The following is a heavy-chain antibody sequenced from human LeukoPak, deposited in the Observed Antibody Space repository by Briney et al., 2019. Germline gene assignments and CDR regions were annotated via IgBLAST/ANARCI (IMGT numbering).Heavy chain of an antibody. CDR3: ATRGSSPAYFDF. J-gene: IGHJ4*02. V-gene: IGHV5-51*01. Sequence: GESLKISRKGSGYTFTSSWIAWVRQMPGKGLEWMGIIYPGDSDTRYSPSFQGQVTISADKSISTAYLQWSSLKASDTAIYYCATRGSSPAYFDFWGQGTLVTVSS. CDR2: IYPGDSDT. D-gene: IGHD5-12*01. CDR1: GYTFTSSW.